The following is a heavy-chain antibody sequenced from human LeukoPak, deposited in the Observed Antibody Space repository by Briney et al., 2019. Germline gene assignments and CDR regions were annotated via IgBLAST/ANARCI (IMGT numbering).Heavy chain of an antibody. Sequence: SETLSLTCTVSGGSISSYYWSWIRQPPGKGLEWIGYIYYSGSTNYNPSLKSRVTISVDTSKNQFSLKLSSVAAADTAVYYCARVRYSSGWYLLAFDYWGQGTLVTVSS. CDR3: ARVRYSSGWYLLAFDY. CDR1: GGSISSYY. CDR2: IYYSGST. J-gene: IGHJ4*02. D-gene: IGHD6-19*01. V-gene: IGHV4-59*01.